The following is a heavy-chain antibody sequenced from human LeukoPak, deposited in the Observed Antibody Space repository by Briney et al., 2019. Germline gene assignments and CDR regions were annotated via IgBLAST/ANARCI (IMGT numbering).Heavy chain of an antibody. J-gene: IGHJ6*02. CDR1: GFTFISYG. Sequence: PGGSLRLSCAASGFTFISYGMHWVRQAPGKGLEWVALISYDGSNEYYADSVKGRFTISRDNAKNTVYLQMNSLRAEDTALYYCARRSPAYAYGMDVWGQGTTVTVSS. V-gene: IGHV3-30*03. CDR2: ISYDGSNE. CDR3: ARRSPAYAYGMDV. D-gene: IGHD2-8*01.